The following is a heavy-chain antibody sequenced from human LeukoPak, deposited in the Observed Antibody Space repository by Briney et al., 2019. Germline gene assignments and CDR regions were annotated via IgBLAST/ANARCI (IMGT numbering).Heavy chain of an antibody. V-gene: IGHV3-48*04. D-gene: IGHD6-13*01. CDR2: ISSSSSTI. CDR3: ARITRSSWYANYFDY. CDR1: GFTFSSYS. Sequence: GGSLRLSCAASGFTFSSYSMNWVRQAPGKGLEWVSYISSSSSTIYYADSVKGRFTISRDNAKNSLYLQMNSLRAEDTAVYYCARITRSSWYANYFDYWGQGTLVTVSS. J-gene: IGHJ4*02.